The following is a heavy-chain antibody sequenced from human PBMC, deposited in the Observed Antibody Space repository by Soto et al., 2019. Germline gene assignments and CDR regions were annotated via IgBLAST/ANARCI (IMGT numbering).Heavy chain of an antibody. D-gene: IGHD1-1*01. Sequence: QVQLQQWGAGLLKPSETLSLTCAVYGGSFSGYYWSWIRQPPGKGLEWIGEINHSGSTNYNPSLNSRVTISVDTSKNQFSLKLSSVTAADTAVYYCARGRVLERRLVCLDIWGQGTMVTVSS. CDR1: GGSFSGYY. V-gene: IGHV4-34*01. J-gene: IGHJ3*02. CDR3: ARGRVLERRLVCLDI. CDR2: INHSGST.